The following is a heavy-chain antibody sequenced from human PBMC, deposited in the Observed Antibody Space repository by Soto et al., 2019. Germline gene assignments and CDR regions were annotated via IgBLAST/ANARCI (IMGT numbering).Heavy chain of an antibody. CDR2: IIPIFGTA. D-gene: IGHD6-19*01. J-gene: IGHJ6*02. Sequence: ASVKVSCKASGGTFSSYAISWVRQAPGQGLEWMGGIIPIFGTANYAQKFQGRVTITADESTSTAYMELSSLRSEDTAVYYCARAAVAGTTPIYGMDVWGQGTTVTVSS. CDR1: GGTFSSYA. V-gene: IGHV1-69*13. CDR3: ARAAVAGTTPIYGMDV.